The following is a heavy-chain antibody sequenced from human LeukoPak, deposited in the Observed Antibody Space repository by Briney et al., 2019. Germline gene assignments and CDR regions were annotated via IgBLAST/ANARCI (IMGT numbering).Heavy chain of an antibody. CDR1: GGTFSSYA. Sequence: SVKVSCKASGGTFSSYAISWVRQAPGQGLEWMGGIIPIFGTANYAQKFQGRVTITADESTSTAYMELSSLRSEDTAVYYCARALDIVVVPAAKEESYNWFDPWGQGTLVTVSS. D-gene: IGHD2-2*01. CDR2: IIPIFGTA. J-gene: IGHJ5*02. CDR3: ARALDIVVVPAAKEESYNWFDP. V-gene: IGHV1-69*13.